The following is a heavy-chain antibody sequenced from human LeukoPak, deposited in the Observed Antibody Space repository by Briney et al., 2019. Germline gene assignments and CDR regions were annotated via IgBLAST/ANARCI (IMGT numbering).Heavy chain of an antibody. CDR2: INVNGGAT. D-gene: IGHD3-10*01. J-gene: IGHJ4*02. CDR1: GFTFKDYY. V-gene: IGHV3-11*01. Sequence: GGSLRLSCAASGFTFKDYYFSWLRQAPGKGLEWVSFINVNGGATHYAESVKGRFTISRANAMNSLYLEMNSLTAEDTAVYYCARGPRILTLGSYYFDYWGQGSLVTVSS. CDR3: ARGPRILTLGSYYFDY.